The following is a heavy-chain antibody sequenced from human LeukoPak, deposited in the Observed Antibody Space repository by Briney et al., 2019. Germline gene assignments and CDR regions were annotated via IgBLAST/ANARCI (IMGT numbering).Heavy chain of an antibody. CDR3: AKSGSVSASYYDC. CDR2: ITNTDGRT. CDR1: GFTFSSYA. Sequence: GGSLRLSCVASGFTFSSYAMSWVRQRPGMGLERVSHITNTDGRTYSADSVKGRFTISRDNSKNTLYLQMNSLRAEDTAVYYCAKSGSVSASYYDCWGQGALVTVSS. J-gene: IGHJ4*02. D-gene: IGHD3-10*01. V-gene: IGHV3-23*01.